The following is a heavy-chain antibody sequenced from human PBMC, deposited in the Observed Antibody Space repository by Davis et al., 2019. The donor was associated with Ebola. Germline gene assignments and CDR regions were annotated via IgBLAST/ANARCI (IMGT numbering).Heavy chain of an antibody. J-gene: IGHJ4*02. CDR2: IRSKANSYAT. V-gene: IGHV3-73*01. D-gene: IGHD3-16*01. CDR1: GFTFSSYA. CDR3: TSTPPTLWDY. Sequence: PGGSLRLSCAASGFTFSSYAMSWVRQASGKGLEWVGRIRSKANSYATAYAASVKGRFTISRDDSKNTAYLQMNSLKTEDTAVYYCTSTPPTLWDYWGQGTLVTVSS.